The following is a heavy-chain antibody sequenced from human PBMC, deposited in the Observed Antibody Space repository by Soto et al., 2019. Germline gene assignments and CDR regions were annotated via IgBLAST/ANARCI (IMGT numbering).Heavy chain of an antibody. D-gene: IGHD6-19*01. Sequence: GESLKISCNGSGDSFTSDWIGLVRQMPGKGLEWMGIIYPGDSDTRYSPSFQGQVTISADKSISTAYLQWSSLKASDTAMYYCARHTIAVAGPIDYWGQGTLVTVSS. CDR3: ARHTIAVAGPIDY. CDR1: GDSFTSDW. V-gene: IGHV5-51*01. CDR2: IYPGDSDT. J-gene: IGHJ4*02.